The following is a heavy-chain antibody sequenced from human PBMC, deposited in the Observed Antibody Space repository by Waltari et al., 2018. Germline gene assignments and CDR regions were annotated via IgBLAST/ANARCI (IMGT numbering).Heavy chain of an antibody. CDR1: GDTLTNYA. CDR3: AVTLSAAPFYGLDV. J-gene: IGHJ6*02. V-gene: IGHV1-69*08. CDR2: IIPIFATV. D-gene: IGHD6-13*01. Sequence: QVQLVQSGAEVKKPGSSVMVSCKVSGDTLTNYAIHWVRQAPGQGLEWVRQGPLPSLEWGGRIIPIFATVNFAQKFQDRVTITAATSTSTAYMEVSSLRSDDTAMYYCAVTLSAAPFYGLDVWGQGTTVTVFS.